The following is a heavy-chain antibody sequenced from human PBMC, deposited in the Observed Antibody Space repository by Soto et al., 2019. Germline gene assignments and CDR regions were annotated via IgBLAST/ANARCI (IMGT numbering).Heavy chain of an antibody. J-gene: IGHJ2*01. CDR2: IIPIFGTA. CDR3: ARGNHRWLQLWYFDL. D-gene: IGHD5-12*01. CDR1: GGTFSSYT. V-gene: IGHV1-69*12. Sequence: QVQLVQSGAEVTKPGSSVTVSCKASGGTFSSYTISWVRQAPGQGLEWMGGIIPIFGTANYAQKFQGRVTITADESTSTAYMELSSLRAEGTAVYFCARGNHRWLQLWYFDLWGRGTLVTVSS.